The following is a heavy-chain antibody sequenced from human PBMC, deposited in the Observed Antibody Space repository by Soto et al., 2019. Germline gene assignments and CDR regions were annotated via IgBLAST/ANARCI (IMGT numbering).Heavy chain of an antibody. V-gene: IGHV3-23*01. CDR2: ILGSSAGTSYASEIYT. J-gene: IGHJ6*04. D-gene: IGHD1-1*01. CDR3: VKYKSCYSSYGIDV. Sequence: EVQLLESGGGLVQPGGSLRLSCAVSGFTFDTYAMSWIRQAPGRGLEWVSGILGSSAGTSYASEIYTSYADSAKGRFTITRDSSKNTLSLQMNSRRVEDTTLYYCVKYKSCYSSYGIDVWGEATTVTVSP. CDR1: GFTFDTYA.